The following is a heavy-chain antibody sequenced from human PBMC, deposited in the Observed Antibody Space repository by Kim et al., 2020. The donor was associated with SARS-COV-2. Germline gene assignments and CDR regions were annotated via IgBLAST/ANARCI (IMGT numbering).Heavy chain of an antibody. J-gene: IGHJ4*01. Sequence: SVKVSCKASGGTFSSYAISWVRQAPGQGLEWMGRLIPILGIANYAQKFQGRVTITADKSTSTAYMELSSLRSVDSAVYYCPRVRTYYYDSSGPPVDYWG. CDR2: LIPILGIA. CDR1: GGTFSSYA. D-gene: IGHD3-22*01. V-gene: IGHV1-69*04. CDR3: PRVRTYYYDSSGPPVDY.